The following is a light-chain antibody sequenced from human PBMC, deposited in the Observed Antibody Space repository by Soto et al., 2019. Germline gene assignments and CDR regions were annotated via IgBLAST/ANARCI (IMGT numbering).Light chain of an antibody. Sequence: EIVLTQSPGTLSLSPGERATLSCRASQSVSSSYLAWYQQKPGQAPRLLIYGASSRATGIPDRFSGSGAGADFPTTTSRLEPVECAGYYCQQYGSPPRELTFGGGTQVEIK. CDR1: QSVSSSY. V-gene: IGKV3-20*01. CDR3: QQYGSPPRELT. J-gene: IGKJ4*01. CDR2: GAS.